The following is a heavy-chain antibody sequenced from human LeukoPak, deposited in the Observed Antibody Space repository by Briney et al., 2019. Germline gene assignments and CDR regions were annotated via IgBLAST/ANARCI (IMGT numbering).Heavy chain of an antibody. V-gene: IGHV3-9*01. J-gene: IGHJ4*02. Sequence: GGSLRLSCAASGFTFDDYAMHWVRQAPGKGLEWVSGISWNSGSIGYADSVKGRFTISRDNAKNSLYLQMNSLRAEDTAVYYCARDSDSSGYYDYWGQGTLVTVSS. D-gene: IGHD3-22*01. CDR2: ISWNSGSI. CDR1: GFTFDDYA. CDR3: ARDSDSSGYYDY.